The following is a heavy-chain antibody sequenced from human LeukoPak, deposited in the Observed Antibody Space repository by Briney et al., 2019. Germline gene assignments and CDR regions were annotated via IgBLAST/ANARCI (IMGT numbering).Heavy chain of an antibody. CDR2: ISWNTGTI. CDR1: GLIFDDYA. V-gene: IGHV3-9*01. CDR3: ARDKYSGYGFDY. Sequence: GGSLRLSCAASGLIFDDYAMHWVRQVPGKGLEWVSGISWNTGTIGYADSVKGRFTISRDNSKNTLYLQMNSLRGDDTAVYYCARDKYSGYGFDYWGQGTLVTVSS. D-gene: IGHD5-12*01. J-gene: IGHJ4*02.